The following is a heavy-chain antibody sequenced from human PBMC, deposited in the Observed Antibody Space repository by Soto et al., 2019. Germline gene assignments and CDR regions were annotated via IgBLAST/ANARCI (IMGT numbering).Heavy chain of an antibody. D-gene: IGHD6-6*01. Sequence: ASVQVSCKAPGYTFTGYYMHWVRQAPGQGLEWMGWINPNSGGTNYAQKFQGRVTMTRDTSISTAYMELSRLRSDDTAVYYCASDRRSSIASRSYYFDYWGQGTLVTVSS. CDR2: INPNSGGT. CDR1: GYTFTGYY. CDR3: ASDRRSSIASRSYYFDY. J-gene: IGHJ4*02. V-gene: IGHV1-2*02.